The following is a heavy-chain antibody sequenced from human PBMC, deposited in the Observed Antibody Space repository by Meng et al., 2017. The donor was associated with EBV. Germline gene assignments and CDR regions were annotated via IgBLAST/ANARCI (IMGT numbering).Heavy chain of an antibody. CDR3: ARGDYTNYPRWFDP. V-gene: IGHV4-61*01. J-gene: IGHJ5*02. Sequence: QVQLQESGPGLVKPSGXLSLTCTVSGGSVNNESYYWGWIRQPPGKGLEYIGYIYYTGSTNYNSSLKSRVTISLDKSKNQFSLKLTSLTAADTAIYYCARGDYTNYPRWFDPWGQGPLVTVAS. CDR2: IYYTGST. D-gene: IGHD4-11*01. CDR1: GGSVNNESYY.